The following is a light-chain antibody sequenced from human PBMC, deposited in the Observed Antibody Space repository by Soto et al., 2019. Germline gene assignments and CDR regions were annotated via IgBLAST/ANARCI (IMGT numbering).Light chain of an antibody. J-gene: IGLJ2*01. Sequence: QSALTQPRPVSGSPGQSVTISCTGTGSDVGGYDFVSWYQQHPGKAPKLMIYDVSQRPSGVPDRFSGSKSGSTASLTISGLQADDEADYFCCSFATSNTVVFGGGTKLTVL. CDR3: CSFATSNTVV. CDR1: GSDVGGYDF. V-gene: IGLV2-11*01. CDR2: DVS.